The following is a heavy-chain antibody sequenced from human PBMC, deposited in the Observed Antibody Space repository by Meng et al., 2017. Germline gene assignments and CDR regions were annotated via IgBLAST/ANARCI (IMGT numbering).Heavy chain of an antibody. Sequence: GESLKISCAASGFTFSSFAMSWVRQAPGKGLEWVSGISGNGGGTFYADSVKGRFSLSRDNSKNTLYLQMSSLRAEDTAVYYCATELGHGAGSLVFDIWGQGTMVTVSS. CDR1: GFTFSSFA. CDR3: ATELGHGAGSLVFDI. D-gene: IGHD3-10*01. CDR2: ISGNGGGT. V-gene: IGHV3-23*01. J-gene: IGHJ3*02.